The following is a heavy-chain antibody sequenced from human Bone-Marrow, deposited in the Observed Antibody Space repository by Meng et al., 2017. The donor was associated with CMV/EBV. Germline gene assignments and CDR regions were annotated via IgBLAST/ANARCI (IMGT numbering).Heavy chain of an antibody. V-gene: IGHV5-51*01. J-gene: IGHJ4*02. D-gene: IGHD3-3*01. Sequence: KGCGYDCNIYWIAWVRQMPGKGLEWMGIIYPSNSETKYSPSFQGQVTISVNKSISTAYLQWISLKASDTAIYYCGREGDTSGYNIDYWGQGTLVTVSS. CDR3: GREGDTSGYNIDY. CDR2: IYPSNSET. CDR1: GYDCNIYW.